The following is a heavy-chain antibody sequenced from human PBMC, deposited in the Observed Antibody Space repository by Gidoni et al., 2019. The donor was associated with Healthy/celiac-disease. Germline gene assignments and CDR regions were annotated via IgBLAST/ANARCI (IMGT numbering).Heavy chain of an antibody. D-gene: IGHD1-26*01. Sequence: EVQLVESGGGLVQPGGSLRLSCAASGFTVSSNYMSWVRQAPGKGLEWVSVIYSGGSTYYADSVKGRVTISRDNSKNTLYLQMNSLRAEDTAVYYCARDGPRVGSPGVVWGQGTTVTVSS. CDR2: IYSGGST. CDR3: ARDGPRVGSPGVV. V-gene: IGHV3-66*01. CDR1: GFTVSSNY. J-gene: IGHJ6*02.